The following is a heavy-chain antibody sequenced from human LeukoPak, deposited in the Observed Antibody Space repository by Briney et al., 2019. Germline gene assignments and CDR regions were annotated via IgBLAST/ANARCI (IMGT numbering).Heavy chain of an antibody. J-gene: IGHJ4*02. V-gene: IGHV3-30-3*01. CDR3: ARNPNYYDSSGYYYGDY. CDR1: GFTFSSYA. CDR2: ISYDGSNK. Sequence: GGSLRLSCAAPGFTFSSYAMHWVRQAPGKGLEWVAVISYDGSNKYYADSVKGRFTISRDNSKNTLYLQMNSLRAEDTAVYYCARNPNYYDSSGYYYGDYWGQGTLVTVSS. D-gene: IGHD3-22*01.